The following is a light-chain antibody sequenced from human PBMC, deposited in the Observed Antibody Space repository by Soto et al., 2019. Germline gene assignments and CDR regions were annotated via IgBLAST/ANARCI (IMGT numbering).Light chain of an antibody. CDR2: GAS. V-gene: IGKV3-15*01. CDR1: QSVGSN. Sequence: EIVMTQSPATLSVSPGERATLSCRASQSVGSNLAWYQQKPGQAPRLLIYGASTRATGIPARFSGSGSGTEFTLTISSLQSEDFALYYCQQYNNWSPVTFGQGTRLEIK. CDR3: QQYNNWSPVT. J-gene: IGKJ5*01.